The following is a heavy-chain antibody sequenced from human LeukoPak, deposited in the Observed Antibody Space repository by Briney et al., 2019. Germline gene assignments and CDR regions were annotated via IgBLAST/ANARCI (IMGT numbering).Heavy chain of an antibody. J-gene: IGHJ4*02. CDR1: GFNFADNA. CDR2: IITKAYGGTT. CDR3: AKYSGRIDY. Sequence: GGSLRLSCTASGFNFADNAMTWFRQTPGKGLEWLGLIITKAYGGTTQYAPSVKGRIIISRDDSKGIAYLQMNSLKTEDTAVYYCAKYSGRIDYWGQGTLVTVSS. V-gene: IGHV3-49*03. D-gene: IGHD5-18*01.